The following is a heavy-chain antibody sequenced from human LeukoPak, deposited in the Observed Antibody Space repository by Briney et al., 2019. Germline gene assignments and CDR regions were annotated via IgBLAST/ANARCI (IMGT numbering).Heavy chain of an antibody. D-gene: IGHD6-6*01. CDR3: ARDSSSSGPFDY. Sequence: GGSLRLSCAASGFTVSSNYMSWVRQAPGKGLEWVSVIYSGGSTYYADSVKGRFTISRDNSKNTLYLQMNSLRAEDTAAYYCARDSSSSGPFDYWGQGTLVTVSS. V-gene: IGHV3-53*01. CDR2: IYSGGST. J-gene: IGHJ4*02. CDR1: GFTVSSNY.